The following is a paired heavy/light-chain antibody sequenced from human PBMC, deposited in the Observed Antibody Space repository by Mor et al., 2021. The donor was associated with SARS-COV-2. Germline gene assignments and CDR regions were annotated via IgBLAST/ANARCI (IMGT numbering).Light chain of an antibody. Sequence: IQLTQSPSSLSASVGDRVTITCRASQGISSYLAWYQQKPGKAPKLLIYAASTLQSGVPSRFSGSGSGTDFTLTISSLQPEDFATYYCQQLNSYSFFGQGTRLEIK. CDR3: QQLNSYSF. CDR2: AAS. CDR1: QGISSY. V-gene: IGKV1-9*01. J-gene: IGKJ5*01.
Heavy chain of an antibody. Sequence: EVQLVESGGGLVQPGGSLRLSCAASGFTFSSCWMTWVRQAPGKGLEWVANIKKDGSEKYYVDSVKGRFTISRDNAKNSLYLQMNSLRAEDTAVYYCARVPMEWLLYFDYWGQGTLVTVSS. J-gene: IGHJ4*02. CDR2: IKKDGSEK. CDR3: ARVPMEWLLYFDY. CDR1: GFTFSSCW. D-gene: IGHD3-3*01. V-gene: IGHV3-7*03.